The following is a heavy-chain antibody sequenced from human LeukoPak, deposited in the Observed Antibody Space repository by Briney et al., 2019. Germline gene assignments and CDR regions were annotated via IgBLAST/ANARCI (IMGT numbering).Heavy chain of an antibody. J-gene: IGHJ4*02. CDR2: INPNSGGT. Sequence: GASVKVSCKASGYTFTGYYMHWVRQAPGQGLEWMGRINPNSGGTNYAQKFQGRVTMTRDTSISTAYMELSSLRSDDTAVYYCATQRNDYGDYFDYWGRGTLVTVSS. CDR3: ATQRNDYGDYFDY. D-gene: IGHD4-17*01. CDR1: GYTFTGYY. V-gene: IGHV1-2*06.